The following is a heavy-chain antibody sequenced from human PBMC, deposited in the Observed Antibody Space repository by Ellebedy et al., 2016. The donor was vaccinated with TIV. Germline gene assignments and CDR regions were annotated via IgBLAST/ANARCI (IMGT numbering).Heavy chain of an antibody. CDR1: GYTFTSSY. D-gene: IGHD6-13*01. Sequence: AASVKVSCKASGYTFTSSYIHWVRQAPGQGLEWMGRINPGSGSTIYTQRFQGRVTMTRDTSTTTVYMELSSLRSGDTAVYYCARSHKGLYSISTDIWGQGTMVAVSS. CDR2: INPGSGST. J-gene: IGHJ3*02. CDR3: ARSHKGLYSISTDI. V-gene: IGHV1-46*01.